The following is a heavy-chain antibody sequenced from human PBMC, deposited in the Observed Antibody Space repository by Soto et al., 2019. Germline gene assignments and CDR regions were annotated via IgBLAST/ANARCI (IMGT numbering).Heavy chain of an antibody. Sequence: EVQLVESGGGLVQPGGSLRLSCAASGFTFSSFHMNWVRQAPGRGLEWVAYITSSSDTIYYSDSVKGRFTISRDNGKNSLFLQMNSLRDEDTAVYYCARVVVVIPPGYYYAMDVGGQGTTVTVCS. CDR1: GFTFSSFH. CDR2: ITSSSDTI. CDR3: ARVVVVIPPGYYYAMDV. V-gene: IGHV3-48*02. J-gene: IGHJ6*02. D-gene: IGHD3-22*01.